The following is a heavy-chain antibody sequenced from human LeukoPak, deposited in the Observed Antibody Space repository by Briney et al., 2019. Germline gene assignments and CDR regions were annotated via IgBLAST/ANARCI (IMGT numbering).Heavy chain of an antibody. Sequence: SETLSLTCTVSGGSISSGSYYWSWIRQPAGKGLEWIGRTYTSGSTNYNPSLKSRVTISVDTSKNQFSLKLSSVTAADTAVYYCAGEDFWSGYPYYYYYYMDVWGKGTTVTVSS. CDR3: AGEDFWSGYPYYYYYYMDV. CDR1: GGSISSGSYY. J-gene: IGHJ6*03. V-gene: IGHV4-61*02. D-gene: IGHD3-3*01. CDR2: TYTSGST.